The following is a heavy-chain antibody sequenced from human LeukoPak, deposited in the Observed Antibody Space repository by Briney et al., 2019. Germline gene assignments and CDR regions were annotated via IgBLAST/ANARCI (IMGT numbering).Heavy chain of an antibody. J-gene: IGHJ4*02. Sequence: PGGSLRLSCAASGFTFTSYSMNWVRPAQGKGLEGVSSISSSSSYIYYADSVKGRFTISRDNAKNSLYLQMSSLRAEDTAIYYCARLYDILTGAFDYWGQGTLVTVSS. D-gene: IGHD3-9*01. CDR3: ARLYDILTGAFDY. CDR1: GFTFTSYS. V-gene: IGHV3-21*01. CDR2: ISSSSSYI.